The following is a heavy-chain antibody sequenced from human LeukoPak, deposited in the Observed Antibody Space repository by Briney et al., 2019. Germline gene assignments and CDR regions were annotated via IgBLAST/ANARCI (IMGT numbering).Heavy chain of an antibody. CDR2: INPNSGGT. Sequence: ASVKVSCKASGYTFTGYYMHWVRQAPGQGLEWMGWINPNSGGTNYAQKFQGRVTMTRDTSISTAYMELSSLRSEDTAVYYCATGMGAISLFDYWGQGTLVTVSS. D-gene: IGHD1-26*01. CDR1: GYTFTGYY. CDR3: ATGMGAISLFDY. V-gene: IGHV1-2*02. J-gene: IGHJ4*02.